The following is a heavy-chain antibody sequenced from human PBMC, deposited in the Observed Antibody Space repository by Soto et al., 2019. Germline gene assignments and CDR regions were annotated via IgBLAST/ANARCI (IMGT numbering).Heavy chain of an antibody. J-gene: IGHJ4*02. V-gene: IGHV1-46*03. CDR2: IHPSGGGS. Sequence: AAVKVSCKASGGTFSSYAISWVRQAPGQGLEWMGMIHPSGGGSTYAQKFLGRVTMTMDSSTSTVFMELTSLRPADTAVYYCDRGGHIAVVTDSFDSWGQGTLVTVSS. CDR3: DRGGHIAVVTDSFDS. CDR1: GGTFSSYA. D-gene: IGHD2-21*02.